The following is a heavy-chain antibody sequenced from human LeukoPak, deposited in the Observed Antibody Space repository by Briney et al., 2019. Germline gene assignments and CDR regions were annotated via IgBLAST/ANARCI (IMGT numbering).Heavy chain of an antibody. V-gene: IGHV4-61*02. CDR1: GGSISSGSYY. CDR2: IYTSGST. J-gene: IGHJ3*02. Sequence: SETLSLTCTVSGGSISSGSYYWSWIRQPAGKGLEWIGRIYTSGSTNYNPSLKSRVTISVDTSKNQFSLKLSSVTAADTAVYYCARGTGEWEPPIDIWGQGTMVTVSS. CDR3: ARGTGEWEPPIDI. D-gene: IGHD1-26*01.